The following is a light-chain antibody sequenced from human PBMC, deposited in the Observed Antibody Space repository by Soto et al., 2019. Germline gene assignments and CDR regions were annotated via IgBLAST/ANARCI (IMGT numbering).Light chain of an antibody. V-gene: IGLV2-23*01. CDR3: FSYGGIGTWV. J-gene: IGLJ3*02. CDR1: SRDVGSYDL. Sequence: QSVLTQPASVSGSPGQAITISCTGSSRDVGSYDLVSWYQQHPGKAPKLIIYEAIKRPSGVSNRFSGSKSGNTASLTISGLQAEDEADYYCFSYGGIGTWVFGGGTKLTVL. CDR2: EAI.